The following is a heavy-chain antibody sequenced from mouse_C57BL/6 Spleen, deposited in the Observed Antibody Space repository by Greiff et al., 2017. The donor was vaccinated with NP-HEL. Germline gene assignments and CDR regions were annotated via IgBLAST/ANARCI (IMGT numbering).Heavy chain of an antibody. CDR3: ARHEERITTGEAWFAY. D-gene: IGHD1-1*01. Sequence: VQRVESGAELVKPGASVKLSCKASGYTFTEYTIHWVKQRSGQGLEWIGWFYPGSGSIKYNEKFKDKATLTADKSSSTVYMELSRLTSEDSAVYFCARHEERITTGEAWFAYWGQGTLVTVSA. V-gene: IGHV1-62-2*01. J-gene: IGHJ3*01. CDR1: GYTFTEYT. CDR2: FYPGSGSI.